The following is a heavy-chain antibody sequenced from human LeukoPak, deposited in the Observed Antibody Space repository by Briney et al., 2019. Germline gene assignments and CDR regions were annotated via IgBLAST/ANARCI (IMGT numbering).Heavy chain of an antibody. V-gene: IGHV3-11*01. Sequence: GGSLRLSCAASGFTFSDYYMNWIRQAPGKGLEWVSYISRGGSTIYYADSVKGRFTISRDNAKNSLYLQMNNLRAEDTAVYYCARGAIYWQYNWFDPWGQGTLVTVSS. CDR3: ARGAIYWQYNWFDP. CDR2: ISRGGSTI. J-gene: IGHJ5*02. D-gene: IGHD2-8*02. CDR1: GFTFSDYY.